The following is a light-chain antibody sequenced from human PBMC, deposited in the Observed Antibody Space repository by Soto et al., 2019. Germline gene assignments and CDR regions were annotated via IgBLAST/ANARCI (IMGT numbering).Light chain of an antibody. CDR1: QSISSC. CDR2: DAS. Sequence: DIQMTQSPSTLSASVGDRVTITCRASQSISSCLAWYQQKPGKAPKLLFYDASSLESGVPSRFSGSGSGTEFTLAISSLQPDDFATYYCQQYNSYSYTFGQGTKLEIK. CDR3: QQYNSYSYT. V-gene: IGKV1-5*01. J-gene: IGKJ2*01.